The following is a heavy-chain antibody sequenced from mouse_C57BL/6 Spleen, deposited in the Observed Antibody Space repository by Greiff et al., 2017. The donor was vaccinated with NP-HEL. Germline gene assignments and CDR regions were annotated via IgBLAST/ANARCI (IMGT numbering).Heavy chain of an antibody. CDR1: GYTFTSYW. Sequence: QVQLQQPGAELVKPGASVKLSCKASGYTFTSYWMQWVKQRPGQGLEWIGEIDPSDSYTNYNQKFKGKATLTVDTSSSTAYMQLSSLTSEDSAVYYCARRDYYGSRGYFDYWGQGTTLTVSS. D-gene: IGHD1-1*01. CDR3: ARRDYYGSRGYFDY. J-gene: IGHJ2*01. V-gene: IGHV1-50*01. CDR2: IDPSDSYT.